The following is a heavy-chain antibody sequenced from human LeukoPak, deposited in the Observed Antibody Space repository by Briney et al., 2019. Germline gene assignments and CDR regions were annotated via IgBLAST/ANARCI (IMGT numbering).Heavy chain of an antibody. Sequence: SETLSLTCAVYGGSFSGYYWSWIPQPPGKGLEWIGEINHSGSTNYNPSLKSRVTISVDTSKNQFSLKLSSVTAADTAVYYCAREGAHLPYYFDYWGQGTLVTVSS. J-gene: IGHJ4*02. CDR2: INHSGST. CDR1: GGSFSGYY. CDR3: AREGAHLPYYFDY. V-gene: IGHV4-34*01.